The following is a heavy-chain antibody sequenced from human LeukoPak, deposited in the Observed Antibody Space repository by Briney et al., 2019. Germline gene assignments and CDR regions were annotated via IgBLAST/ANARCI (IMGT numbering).Heavy chain of an antibody. V-gene: IGHV3-74*01. J-gene: IGHJ4*02. CDR2: INSDGSST. D-gene: IGHD6-19*01. Sequence: PGGSLRLSCAASGFTFSSYSMNWVRHAPGKGLVWVSRINSDGSSTSYADSVKGRFTISRDNAKNTLYLQMNSLRAEDTAVYYCARGGGSSGWDYWGQGTLVTVSS. CDR3: ARGGGSSGWDY. CDR1: GFTFSSYS.